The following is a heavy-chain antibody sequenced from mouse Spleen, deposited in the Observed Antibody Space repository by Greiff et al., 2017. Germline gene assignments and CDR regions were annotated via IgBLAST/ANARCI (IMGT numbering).Heavy chain of an antibody. Sequence: DVMLVESGGGLVKPGGSLKLSCAASGFTFSDYGMHWVRQAPEKGLEWVAYISSGSSTIYYADTVKGRFTISRDNAKNTLFLQMTRLRSEDTAMYYCARGGYYDYDGFAYWGQGTLVTVSA. CDR2: ISSGSSTI. D-gene: IGHD2-4*01. CDR1: GFTFSDYG. V-gene: IGHV5-17*01. J-gene: IGHJ3*01. CDR3: ARGGYYDYDGFAY.